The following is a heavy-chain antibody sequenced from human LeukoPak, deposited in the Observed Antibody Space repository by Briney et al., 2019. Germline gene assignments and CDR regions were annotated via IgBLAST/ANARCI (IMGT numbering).Heavy chain of an antibody. Sequence: ASVKVSCKASGYTFTSYDINWVRQATGQGLEWMGWMNPNSGNTGYAQKFQGRVTITRNTSISTAYMELSSLRSEDTAVYYCARRRSGRLENARYFDYWGQGTLVTVSS. CDR2: MNPNSGNT. V-gene: IGHV1-8*03. J-gene: IGHJ4*02. CDR3: ARRRSGRLENARYFDY. D-gene: IGHD6-19*01. CDR1: GYTFTSYD.